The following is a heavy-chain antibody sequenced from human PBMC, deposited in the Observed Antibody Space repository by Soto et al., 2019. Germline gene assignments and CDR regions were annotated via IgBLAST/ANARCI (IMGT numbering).Heavy chain of an antibody. V-gene: IGHV3-9*01. CDR1: GFTFDDYA. Sequence: VQLVESGGGLVQPGRSLRLSCAASGFTFDDYAMHWVRQAPGKGLEWVSGISWNSGSIGYADSVKGRFTISRDNAKNSLYLQMNSLRAEDTALYYYAKDPSIAVAGSEFDYWGQGTLVTVSS. J-gene: IGHJ4*02. D-gene: IGHD6-19*01. CDR3: AKDPSIAVAGSEFDY. CDR2: ISWNSGSI.